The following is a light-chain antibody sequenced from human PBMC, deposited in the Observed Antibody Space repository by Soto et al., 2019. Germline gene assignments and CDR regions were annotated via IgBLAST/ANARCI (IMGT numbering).Light chain of an antibody. CDR2: DVS. Sequence: QYALTQPASVCGSPGQSITISCTRASGDVGAYNYVSWYQHHPGKAPKLIISDVSIRPSGVSDRFSGSKSGNTASLTISGLQAEDEADYYCSSYTTSSTQVFGTGTKLTV. V-gene: IGLV2-14*01. CDR3: SSYTTSSTQV. CDR1: SGDVGAYNY. J-gene: IGLJ1*01.